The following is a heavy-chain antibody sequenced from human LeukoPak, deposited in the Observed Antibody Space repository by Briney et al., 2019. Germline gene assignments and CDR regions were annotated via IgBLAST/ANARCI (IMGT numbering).Heavy chain of an antibody. CDR1: DYTLTAYG. CDR3: ARTYTGYGGRYFDD. CDR2: ISVASGST. V-gene: IGHV1-18*01. D-gene: IGHD5-12*01. Sequence: ASVKVSCKASDYTLTAYGVTWVRQAPGQGLEWMGWISVASGSTNFAPKLQDRVTLTTDTSTNTAYMELRSLRSDDTAVYYCARTYTGYGGRYFDDWGQGTLVTVSS. J-gene: IGHJ4*02.